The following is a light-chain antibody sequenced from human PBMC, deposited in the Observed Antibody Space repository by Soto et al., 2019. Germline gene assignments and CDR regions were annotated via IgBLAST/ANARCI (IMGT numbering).Light chain of an antibody. V-gene: IGKV1-5*01. Sequence: DMQMTQSPATLSASVGERVTITCRASQSVSSWLAWYQQKPGTAPKLLIYDASSLESGVPSRCSGSGSGTEFTLTIISLQTADFTSYYCQQYNSYRTFGQGTKVEIK. CDR3: QQYNSYRT. J-gene: IGKJ1*01. CDR2: DAS. CDR1: QSVSSW.